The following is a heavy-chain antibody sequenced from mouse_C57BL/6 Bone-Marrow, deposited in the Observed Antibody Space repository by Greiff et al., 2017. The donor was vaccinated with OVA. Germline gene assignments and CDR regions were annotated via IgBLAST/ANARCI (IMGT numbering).Heavy chain of an antibody. V-gene: IGHV14-4*01. CDR1: GFNIKDDY. J-gene: IGHJ1*03. Sequence: EVKLVESGAELVRPGASVKLSCTASGFNIKDDYMHWVKQRPEQGLEWIGWIDPENGDTEYASKFQGKATITADTSSNTAYLQLSSLTSEDTAVYYWTTYRRDTSYWYFDVWGTGTTVTVSS. CDR2: IDPENGDT. CDR3: TTYRRDTSYWYFDV. D-gene: IGHD2-12*01.